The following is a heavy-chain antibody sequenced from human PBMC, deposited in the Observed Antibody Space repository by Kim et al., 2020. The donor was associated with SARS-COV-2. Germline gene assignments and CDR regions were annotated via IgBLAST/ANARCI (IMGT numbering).Heavy chain of an antibody. CDR3: TSKYYYDSSGYYYADW. D-gene: IGHD3-22*01. Sequence: SETLSLTCTVSGYSISSGYYWGWIRQPPGKGLEWIGSIYHSGRTYHNPSLKSRVTISIDTSNNQFSLRLNSVTAADTAVYYCTSKYYYDSSGYYYADWWGQGTLVTVSS. J-gene: IGHJ4*02. CDR2: IYHSGRT. V-gene: IGHV4-38-2*02. CDR1: GYSISSGYY.